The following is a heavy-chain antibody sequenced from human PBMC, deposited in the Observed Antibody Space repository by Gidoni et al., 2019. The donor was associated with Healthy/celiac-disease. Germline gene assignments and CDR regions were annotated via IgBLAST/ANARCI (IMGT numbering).Heavy chain of an antibody. CDR3: ARGGDRSGSYYGNAFDI. V-gene: IGHV4-61*02. Sequence: SYYWSWIRQPAGKGLEWIGRIYTSGSTNYNPSLKSRVTISVDTSKNQFSLKLSSVTAADTAVYYCARGGDRSGSYYGNAFDIWGQGTMVTVSS. D-gene: IGHD1-26*01. CDR2: IYTSGST. J-gene: IGHJ3*02. CDR1: SYY.